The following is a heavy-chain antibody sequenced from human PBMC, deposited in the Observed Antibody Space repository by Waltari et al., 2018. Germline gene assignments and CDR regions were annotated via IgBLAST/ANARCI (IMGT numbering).Heavy chain of an antibody. Sequence: QVQLVESGGGVVQPGRSLRLSCAASGFTFSSYGMHWVRQAPGKGLEWVAVISYDGSNKYYADSGKGRFTISRDNSKNTLYLQMNSLRAEDTAVYYCAKSGSYHFDYWGQGTLVTVSS. D-gene: IGHD1-26*01. J-gene: IGHJ4*02. CDR2: ISYDGSNK. CDR3: AKSGSYHFDY. CDR1: GFTFSSYG. V-gene: IGHV3-30*18.